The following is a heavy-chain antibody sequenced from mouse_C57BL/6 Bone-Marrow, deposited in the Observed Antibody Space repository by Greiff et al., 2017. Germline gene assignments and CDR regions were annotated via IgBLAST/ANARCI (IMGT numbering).Heavy chain of an antibody. D-gene: IGHD1-1*01. CDR1: GFTFSDYG. CDR2: ISSGSSTI. Sequence: EVQVVESGGGLVKPGGSLKLSCAASGFTFSDYGMHWVRQAPEKGLEWVAYISSGSSTIYYADTVKGRFTISRDTAKNTLFLHMTSLRSEDTAMYYCARTLLLDAMDYWGQGTSVTVSS. V-gene: IGHV5-17*01. CDR3: ARTLLLDAMDY. J-gene: IGHJ4*01.